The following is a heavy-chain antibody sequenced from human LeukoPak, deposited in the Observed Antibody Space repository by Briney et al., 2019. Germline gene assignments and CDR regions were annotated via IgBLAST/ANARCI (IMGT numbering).Heavy chain of an antibody. Sequence: GASVKVSCKASGYTFTSYYMHWVRQAPGQGLEWMGVINPSGGSTSYAQKFQGRVTMTRDMSTSTDYMELSSLRSEDTAVYYCARGVNTYLWFGGDYMDVWGKGSTVTVSS. CDR1: GYTFTSYY. CDR3: ARGVNTYLWFGGDYMDV. CDR2: INPSGGST. V-gene: IGHV1-46*01. J-gene: IGHJ6*03. D-gene: IGHD3-16*01.